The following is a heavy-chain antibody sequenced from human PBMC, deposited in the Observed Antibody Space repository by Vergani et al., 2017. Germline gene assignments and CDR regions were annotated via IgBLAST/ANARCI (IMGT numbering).Heavy chain of an antibody. V-gene: IGHV3-23*01. CDR3: AKGPSLPIFGVVIINYYYYGMDV. Sequence: VQLLESGGGLVQPGGSLRLSCAASGFTFSSYAMSWVRQAPGKGLEWVSAISGSGGSTYYADSVKGRFTISRDNSKNTLYLQMNSLRAEDTAVYYCAKGPSLPIFGVVIINYYYYGMDVWGQGTTVTVSS. CDR1: GFTFSSYA. CDR2: ISGSGGST. J-gene: IGHJ6*02. D-gene: IGHD3-3*01.